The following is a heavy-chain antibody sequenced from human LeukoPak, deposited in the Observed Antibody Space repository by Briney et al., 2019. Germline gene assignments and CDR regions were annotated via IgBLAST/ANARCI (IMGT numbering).Heavy chain of an antibody. D-gene: IGHD3-22*01. CDR1: GGSFSGYY. V-gene: IGHV4-34*01. CDR3: ARGSVVSHWFDP. Sequence: SETLSLTCAVYGGSFSGYYWSWIRQPPGKGLEWIGEINHSGSTNYNPFLKSRVTISVDTSKNQFSLKLSSVTAADTAVYYCARGSVVSHWFDPWGQGTLVTVSS. CDR2: INHSGST. J-gene: IGHJ5*02.